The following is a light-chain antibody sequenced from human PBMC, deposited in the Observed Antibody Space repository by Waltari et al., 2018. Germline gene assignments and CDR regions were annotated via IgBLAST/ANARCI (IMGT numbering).Light chain of an antibody. CDR3: QQANTFPYT. CDR1: QDVSNW. V-gene: IGKV1-12*01. Sequence: DIQMHQSPSAVSSSVRDTVHITCRASQDVSNWLAWYQQKPGKAHKFLIYAASSLQRGVPSRFSGSGSGTDFTLTISSLQPDDFATYYCQQANTFPYTFGQGTKVEIK. J-gene: IGKJ2*01. CDR2: AAS.